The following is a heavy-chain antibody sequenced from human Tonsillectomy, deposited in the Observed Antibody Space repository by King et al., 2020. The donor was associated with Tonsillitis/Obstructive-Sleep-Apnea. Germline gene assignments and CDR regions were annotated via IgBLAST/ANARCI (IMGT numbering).Heavy chain of an antibody. CDR1: GFTFSDYF. Sequence: VQLVESGGGLVKPGGSLRLSCAASGFTFSDYFMSWIRQAPGKGLEWVSFISSSSSTVYYADSVKGRFTISRDNAKNSLYLQMNSLRAEDTAVYYCGGRTPIEGLLYWGQGTLVSVSS. J-gene: IGHJ4*02. D-gene: IGHD3-3*01. CDR3: GGRTPIEGLLY. V-gene: IGHV3-11*01. CDR2: ISSSSSTV.